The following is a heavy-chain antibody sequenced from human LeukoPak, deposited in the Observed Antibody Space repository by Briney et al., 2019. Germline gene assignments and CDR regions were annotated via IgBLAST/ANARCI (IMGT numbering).Heavy chain of an antibody. CDR3: ARSQGVFDI. CDR2: IISSSSTI. V-gene: IGHV3-48*01. CDR1: GFTFSTYS. Sequence: GGSLRLSCAAYGFTFSTYSMNWVRQAPGKGPEWVSYIISSSSTIYYTDSVKGRFTISRDNAKNSLYLQMNSLRAEDTAVYYCARSQGVFDIWGQGTMVTVSS. J-gene: IGHJ3*02. D-gene: IGHD2-8*01.